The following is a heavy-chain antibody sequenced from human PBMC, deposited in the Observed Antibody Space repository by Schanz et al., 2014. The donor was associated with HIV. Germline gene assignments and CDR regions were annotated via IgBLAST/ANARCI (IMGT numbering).Heavy chain of an antibody. CDR2: ISYDGTNK. CDR1: GFSFLRYE. V-gene: IGHV3-30*18. CDR3: AKDRNHYDSRYRGKGNYYYYYGMDV. Sequence: VQLLESGGGLVQPGGSLRISCVASGFSFLRYEMSWVRQAPGKGLEWVAVISYDGTNKKFADSVKGRFTISRDNSKNTLYLQMKSLRPEDTAVYYCAKDRNHYDSRYRGKGNYYYYYGMDVWGQGTTVTVS. D-gene: IGHD3-22*01. J-gene: IGHJ6*02.